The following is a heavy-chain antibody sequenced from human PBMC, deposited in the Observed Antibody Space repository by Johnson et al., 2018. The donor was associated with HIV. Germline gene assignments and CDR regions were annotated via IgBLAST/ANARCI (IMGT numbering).Heavy chain of an antibody. D-gene: IGHD3-16*02. V-gene: IGHV3-20*04. CDR2: IDWNGGNS. CDR3: ASDRGWGVIDAFDI. CDR1: GFTFDDYG. Sequence: VQLVESGGGVVRPEGSLRLSCAASGFTFDDYGMSWVRQAPGKGLEWVSGIDWNGGNSGYADSVKGRFTISRDNAKNSLYLQMNSMRAEDTALYYCASDRGWGVIDAFDIWGQGTMVSVSS. J-gene: IGHJ3*02.